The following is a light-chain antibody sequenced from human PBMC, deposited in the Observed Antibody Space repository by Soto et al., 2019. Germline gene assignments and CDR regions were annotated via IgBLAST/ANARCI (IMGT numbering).Light chain of an antibody. CDR1: QSISSN. CDR2: VAS. J-gene: IGKJ1*01. Sequence: DIQMTQSPSSLSASVGDRVTVTCRASQSISSNLSWYQQKPGKAPKLLIYVASSLQSGVPPRFIGSGSGTDFTLTISSLQPEDFATYYCLQTYSTWTFGQGTKVEIK. V-gene: IGKV1-39*01. CDR3: LQTYSTWT.